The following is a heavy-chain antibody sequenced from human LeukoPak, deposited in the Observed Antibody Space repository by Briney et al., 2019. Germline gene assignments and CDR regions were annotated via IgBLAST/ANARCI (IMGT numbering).Heavy chain of an antibody. CDR2: IILIFRTA. J-gene: IGHJ4*02. Sequence: GASVKVSCKASGGTFISYAISWVRQAPGQGLEWMGGIILIFRTANYAQKFQGRVTITADKSTSTAYMELSSLRSEDTAVYYCAICLTGVVVAAYFDYWGQGTLVTVSS. CDR1: GGTFISYA. D-gene: IGHD2-15*01. V-gene: IGHV1-69*06. CDR3: AICLTGVVVAAYFDY.